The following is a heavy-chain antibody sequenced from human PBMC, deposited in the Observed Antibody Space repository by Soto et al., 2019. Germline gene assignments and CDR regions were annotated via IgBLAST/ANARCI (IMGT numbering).Heavy chain of an antibody. CDR2: INHSGST. CDR1: GGSFSGYY. D-gene: IGHD6-19*01. J-gene: IGHJ6*02. Sequence: SETLSITCAVYGGSFSGYYWSWIRQPPGKGLEWIGEINHSGSTNYNPSLKSRVTISVDTSKNQFSLKLSSVTAADTAVYYCARALPGIAVAGTHYYYYYGMDVWGQGTTATV. V-gene: IGHV4-34*01. CDR3: ARALPGIAVAGTHYYYYYGMDV.